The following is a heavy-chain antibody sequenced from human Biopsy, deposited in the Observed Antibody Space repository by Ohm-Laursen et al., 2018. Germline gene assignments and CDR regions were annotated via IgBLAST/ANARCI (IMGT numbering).Heavy chain of an antibody. CDR2: NIPILGTG. D-gene: IGHD3-9*01. J-gene: IGHJ1*01. Sequence: ASVKVSCKAPGGTFSNYGVNWVRQAPGQGLEWLGGNIPILGTGNYAQKFQDRVTVAADTSTSTAAMELRSLRSDDAAVYYCATKLTGYFHHWGQGTLVIVSS. CDR3: ATKLTGYFHH. CDR1: GGTFSNYG. V-gene: IGHV1-69*06.